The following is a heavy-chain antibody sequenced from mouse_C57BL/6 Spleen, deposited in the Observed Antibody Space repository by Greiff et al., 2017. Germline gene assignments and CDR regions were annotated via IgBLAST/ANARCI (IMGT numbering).Heavy chain of an antibody. CDR2: IYPSDSET. V-gene: IGHV1-61*01. CDR3: ARGPPYYDYDYYAMDY. J-gene: IGHJ4*01. CDR1: GYTFTSYW. Sequence: VQLQQPGAELVRPGSSVKLSCKASGYTFTSYWMDWVKQRPGQGLEWIGNIYPSDSETHYNQKFKDKATLTVDKSSSTAYMQLSSLTSEDSAVYYCARGPPYYDYDYYAMDYWGQGTSVTVSS. D-gene: IGHD2-4*01.